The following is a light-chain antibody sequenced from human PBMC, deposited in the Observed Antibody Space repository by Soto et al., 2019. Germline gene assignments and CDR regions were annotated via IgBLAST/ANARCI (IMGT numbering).Light chain of an antibody. CDR3: QQYNYYPYT. Sequence: DIQMTQSPSTLSASVGDRVTITCRASQSISSWLAWYQQKPGKAPKLLIYDASSLESGVPSRFSGSGSGTEFTLTISSLQPDDFAAYYCQQYNYYPYTFGQGTKLKIK. V-gene: IGKV1-5*01. CDR1: QSISSW. CDR2: DAS. J-gene: IGKJ2*01.